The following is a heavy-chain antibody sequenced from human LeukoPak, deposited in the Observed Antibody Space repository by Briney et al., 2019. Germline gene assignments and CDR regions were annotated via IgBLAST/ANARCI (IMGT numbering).Heavy chain of an antibody. CDR3: AREHSRIVVVIANTALDY. CDR2: IIPIFGTA. Sequence: ASVKVSCKASGGTFSSYAISWVRQAPGQGLEWMGGIIPIFGTANYAQKFQGRVTITADKSTSTAYMELSSLRSEDTAVYYCAREHSRIVVVIANTALDYWGQGTLVTVSS. CDR1: GGTFSSYA. D-gene: IGHD2-21*01. V-gene: IGHV1-69*06. J-gene: IGHJ4*02.